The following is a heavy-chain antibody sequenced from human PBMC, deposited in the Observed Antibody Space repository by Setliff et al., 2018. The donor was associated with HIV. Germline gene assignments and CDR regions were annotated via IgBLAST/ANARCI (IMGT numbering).Heavy chain of an antibody. CDR1: GGSISSYF. D-gene: IGHD3-10*01. CDR2: IYYSGST. J-gene: IGHJ4*02. V-gene: IGHV4-59*01. CDR3: ARIYDYGSYYFDY. Sequence: SETLSLTCTVSGGSISSYFWSWIRQPPGKGLEWIGYIYYSGSTNYNPSLKSRVTISADTFKNQFSLKLSSVTAADTAVYYCARIYDYGSYYFDYWGQGTLVTVS.